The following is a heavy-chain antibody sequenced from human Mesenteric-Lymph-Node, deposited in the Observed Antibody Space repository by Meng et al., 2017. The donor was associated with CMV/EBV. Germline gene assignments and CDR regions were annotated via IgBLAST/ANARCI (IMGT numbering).Heavy chain of an antibody. CDR3: ARHVDGYNSAELDY. D-gene: IGHD5-24*01. CDR2: IYYSGST. V-gene: IGHV4-39*01. Sequence: SETLSLTCTVSGGSISSSSYYWGWIRQPPGKGLEWIGSIYYSGSTYYNPSLKSRVTISVDTSKNQFSLKLSSVTAADTAVYYCARHVDGYNSAELDYWGQGTLVTVSS. J-gene: IGHJ4*02. CDR1: GGSISSSSYY.